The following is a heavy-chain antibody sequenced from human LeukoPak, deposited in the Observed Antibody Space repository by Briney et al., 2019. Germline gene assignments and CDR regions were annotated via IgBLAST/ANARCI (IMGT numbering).Heavy chain of an antibody. CDR1: GFTFSSYE. Sequence: PGGSLRLXCAASGFTFSSYEMNWVRQAPGKGLEWVSYISNSGNTIYYADSVKGRFTISRDNAKNSLYLQMNSLRAEDTAVYYCARRSRGTGSWYYFDYWGQGTLVTASS. V-gene: IGHV3-48*03. CDR2: ISNSGNTI. D-gene: IGHD3-10*01. J-gene: IGHJ4*02. CDR3: ARRSRGTGSWYYFDY.